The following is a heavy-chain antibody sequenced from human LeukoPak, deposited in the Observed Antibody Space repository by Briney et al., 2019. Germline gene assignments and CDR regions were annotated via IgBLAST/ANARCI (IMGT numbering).Heavy chain of an antibody. CDR1: GGSISSSNW. Sequence: PSETLSLTCAVSGGSISSSNWWSWVRQPPGKGLEWIGEIYHSGSTNYNPSLKSRVTISVDTSKNQFSLKLSSVIAADTAVYYCARAVRDRGVILPWFDPWDQGTLVTVSS. CDR3: ARAVRDRGVILPWFDP. D-gene: IGHD3-10*01. CDR2: IYHSGST. V-gene: IGHV4-4*02. J-gene: IGHJ5*02.